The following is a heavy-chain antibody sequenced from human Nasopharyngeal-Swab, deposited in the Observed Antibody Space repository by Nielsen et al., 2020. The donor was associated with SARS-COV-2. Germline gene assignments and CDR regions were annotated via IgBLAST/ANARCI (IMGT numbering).Heavy chain of an antibody. CDR2: INTNTGNP. J-gene: IGHJ4*02. Sequence: WVRQAPGQGLEWMGWINTNTGNPTYAQGFTGRFVFSLDTSVSTAYLQISSLKAEDTAVYYCARETAAVDYWGQGTLATVSS. CDR3: ARETAAVDY. D-gene: IGHD6-13*01. V-gene: IGHV7-4-1*02.